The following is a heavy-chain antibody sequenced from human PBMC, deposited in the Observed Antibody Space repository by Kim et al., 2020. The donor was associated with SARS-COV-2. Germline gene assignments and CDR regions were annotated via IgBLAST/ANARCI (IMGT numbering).Heavy chain of an antibody. V-gene: IGHV3-74*01. CDR2: VDHDGTGT. CDR3: VRDKRYGGFPSLDV. J-gene: IGHJ6*02. Sequence: GGSLRLSCAASGFTFVAYWMHWVRQAPGKGLVWVSRVDHDGTGTAYADSVKGRFTISRDNAKNTMYLQMNSLRAEDTAVYYCVRDKRYGGFPSLDVWGQGTTVTVSS. CDR1: GFTFVAYW. D-gene: IGHD5-12*01.